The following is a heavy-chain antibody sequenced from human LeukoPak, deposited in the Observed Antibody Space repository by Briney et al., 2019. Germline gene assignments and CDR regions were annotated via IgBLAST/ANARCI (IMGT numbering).Heavy chain of an antibody. J-gene: IGHJ3*02. CDR3: ARKTSYYDFWSGYSNI. Sequence: ASVKVSCKASGYTFTSYAMHWVRQAPGQRLEWMGWINAGNGNTEYSQKFRGRVTITRDTSASTAYMELSSLRSEDTAVYYCARKTSYYDFWSGYSNIWGQGTMVTVSS. D-gene: IGHD3-3*01. V-gene: IGHV1-3*01. CDR1: GYTFTSYA. CDR2: INAGNGNT.